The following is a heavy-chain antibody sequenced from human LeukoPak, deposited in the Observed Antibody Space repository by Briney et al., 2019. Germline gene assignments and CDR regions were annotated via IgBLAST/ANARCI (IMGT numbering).Heavy chain of an antibody. J-gene: IGHJ4*02. CDR2: IYTSGST. CDR3: ARTIVVVTDYYFDY. CDR1: GGSISTYY. D-gene: IGHD2-21*02. V-gene: IGHV4-4*07. Sequence: PSETLSLTCTVSGGSISTYYWSWIRQPAGKGLEWIGRIYTSGSTNYNPSLKSRVTISVDTSKNQFSLKLSSVTAADTAVYYCARTIVVVTDYYFDYWGQGTLVTVSS.